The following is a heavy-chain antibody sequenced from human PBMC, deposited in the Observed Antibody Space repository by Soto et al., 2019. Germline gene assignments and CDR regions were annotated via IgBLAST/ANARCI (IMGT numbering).Heavy chain of an antibody. D-gene: IGHD5-12*01. Sequence: EVQLVESGGGLVKPGGSLRLSCTASGFTFSGYSMTWVRQAPGKGLEWVAALSSGSDYIYYADPVKGRFIISRDNAKESLYLQMSSLRAEDTAVYYCARGGIFTGYDKWGQGTLVTVSS. CDR3: ARGGIFTGYDK. V-gene: IGHV3-21*01. J-gene: IGHJ4*02. CDR1: GFTFSGYS. CDR2: LSSGSDYI.